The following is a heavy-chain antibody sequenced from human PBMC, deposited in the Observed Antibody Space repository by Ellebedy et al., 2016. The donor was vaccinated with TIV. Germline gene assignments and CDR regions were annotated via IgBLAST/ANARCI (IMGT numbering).Heavy chain of an antibody. V-gene: IGHV1-18*04. J-gene: IGHJ4*02. D-gene: IGHD2-15*01. CDR1: GYTFTSYG. CDR2: IIAYNGNT. Sequence: AASVKVSCKASGYTFTSYGISWVRQAPGQGLEWMGYIIAYNGNTNYAQKLQGRVTMTTDTSTSTAYMELRSLRSDDTAVYYCARDSDCSGGICYLDYWGQGTLVTVSS. CDR3: ARDSDCSGGICYLDY.